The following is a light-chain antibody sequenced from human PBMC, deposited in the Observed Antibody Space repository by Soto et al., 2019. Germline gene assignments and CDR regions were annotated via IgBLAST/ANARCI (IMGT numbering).Light chain of an antibody. J-gene: IGLJ2*01. CDR1: SSDVGGYNY. CDR3: SSYADSSTLVL. CDR2: EVS. V-gene: IGLV2-14*01. Sequence: QSALTQPASVSGSPGQSITISCTGTSSDVGGYNYVSWYLQHPGKAPKLMIYEVSNRPSGVSNRFSGSKSGNTASLTISGLQAEDEADYYCSSYADSSTLVLFGGGTKLTVL.